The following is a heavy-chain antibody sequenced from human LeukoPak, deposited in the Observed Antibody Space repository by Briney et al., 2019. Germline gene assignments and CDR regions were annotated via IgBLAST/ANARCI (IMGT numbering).Heavy chain of an antibody. D-gene: IGHD3-3*01. CDR3: ARGSDDFWSGYSPSY. CDR1: GYTFTGYY. V-gene: IGHV1-2*02. Sequence: ASVKVSCKASGYTFTGYYMHWVRQAPGQGLEWMGWINPNSGGTDYAQKFQGRVTMTRDTSISTAYMELSRLRSDDTAVYYCARGSDDFWSGYSPSYWGQGTLVTVSS. J-gene: IGHJ4*02. CDR2: INPNSGGT.